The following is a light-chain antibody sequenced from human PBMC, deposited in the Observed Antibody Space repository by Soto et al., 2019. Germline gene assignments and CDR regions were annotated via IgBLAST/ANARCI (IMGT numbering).Light chain of an antibody. V-gene: IGKV3-11*01. CDR1: QSVSSF. Sequence: EIVLTQSPATLSLSPGERATLSCRASQSVSSFLGWYQQKPGQAPRLLIYDASNRATGIPARFRGSGSGTDFTLTISSLEPEDFAVYYCQQRSNFPLTFGGGPMVHIK. CDR2: DAS. CDR3: QQRSNFPLT. J-gene: IGKJ4*01.